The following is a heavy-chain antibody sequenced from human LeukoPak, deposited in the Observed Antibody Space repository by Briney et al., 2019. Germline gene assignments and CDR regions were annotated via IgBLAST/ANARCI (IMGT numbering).Heavy chain of an antibody. D-gene: IGHD3-10*01. CDR1: GFTFSSYW. CDR3: ARDSGSRLNWFDP. J-gene: IGHJ5*02. CDR2: IKQDGSEK. Sequence: PGGTLRLSCAASGFTFSSYWMSWVRQAPGKGLEWVANIKQDGSEKYYVDSVKGRFTISRDNAKNSLYLQMNSLRAEDTAVYYCARDSGSRLNWFDPWGQGTLVTVSS. V-gene: IGHV3-7*01.